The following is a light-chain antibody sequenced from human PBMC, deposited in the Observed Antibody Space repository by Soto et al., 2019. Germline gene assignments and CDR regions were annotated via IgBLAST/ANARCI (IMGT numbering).Light chain of an antibody. Sequence: EIVLTQSPGTLSLSPGERATLSCRASQSVMSTHLTWFQQKPGQAPRLLIYGASSRATGIPDRFSGSGSGTDFTLTISRLEPEDFAVYYCQPYVYSPYTFGQGTTLDI. J-gene: IGKJ2*01. CDR1: QSVMSTH. CDR2: GAS. CDR3: QPYVYSPYT. V-gene: IGKV3-20*01.